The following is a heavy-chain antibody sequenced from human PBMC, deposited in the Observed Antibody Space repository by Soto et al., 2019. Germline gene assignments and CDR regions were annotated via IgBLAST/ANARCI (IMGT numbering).Heavy chain of an antibody. CDR1: GGSFSTYA. Sequence: QVQLVQSGAEVKKPGSSVMVSCKTSGGSFSTYAISWVRQDPGQGLEWMGGIIPIFGTASNAQKFQGRVTITADESTSTAYMEVRSLTSEDTAVYYCARSLGLEYYYGMDVWGQGTTVTVSS. CDR2: IIPIFGTA. D-gene: IGHD1-1*01. V-gene: IGHV1-69*12. J-gene: IGHJ6*02. CDR3: ARSLGLEYYYGMDV.